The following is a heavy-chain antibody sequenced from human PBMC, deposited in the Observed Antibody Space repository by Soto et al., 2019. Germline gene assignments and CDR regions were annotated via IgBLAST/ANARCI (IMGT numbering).Heavy chain of an antibody. D-gene: IGHD2-2*01. V-gene: IGHV3-23*01. CDR3: AKDYAIVVVPAAISDY. CDR2: ISGSGGST. Sequence: PGGSLRLSCAASGFTFSSYAMSWVRQAPGKGLEWVSAISGSGGSTYYADSVKGRFTISRDNSKNTLYLQMNSLRAEDTAVYYCAKDYAIVVVPAAISDYWGQGTLVTVSS. CDR1: GFTFSSYA. J-gene: IGHJ4*02.